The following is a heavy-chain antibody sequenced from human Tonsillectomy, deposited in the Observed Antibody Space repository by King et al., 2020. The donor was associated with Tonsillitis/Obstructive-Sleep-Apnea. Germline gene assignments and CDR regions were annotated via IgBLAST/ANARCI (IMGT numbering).Heavy chain of an antibody. CDR2: INSEGSYT. CDR3: AKVRDCGSDCRFFDY. J-gene: IGHJ4*02. D-gene: IGHD2-21*02. CDR1: GFRFNKYW. Sequence: DVQLVESGGGLVQPGGSLRLSCTTSGFRFNKYWMHWVRQAPGKGLVWVARINSEGSYTNYADSVKGRFTISRDNAKNTLFVQMNSLRAEDTAVYYCAKVRDCGSDCRFFDYWGQGTLVTVSS. V-gene: IGHV3-74*01.